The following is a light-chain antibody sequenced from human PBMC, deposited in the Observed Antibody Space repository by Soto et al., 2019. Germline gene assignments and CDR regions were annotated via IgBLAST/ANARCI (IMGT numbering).Light chain of an antibody. V-gene: IGLV1-44*01. CDR3: AAWDASLNGVI. CDR1: SSNIGTYT. CDR2: SNN. J-gene: IGLJ7*01. Sequence: QSVLTQPPSASGTPGQRVTISCSGSSSNIGTYTVNWYQQVPGTAPKLLIYSNNQRPSGVPDRCSGSKSGTSASLAISGLQSEDEADYYCAAWDASLNGVIFGGGTQLTVL.